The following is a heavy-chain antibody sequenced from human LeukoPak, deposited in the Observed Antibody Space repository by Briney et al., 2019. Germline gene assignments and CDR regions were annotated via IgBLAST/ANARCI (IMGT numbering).Heavy chain of an antibody. D-gene: IGHD5-18*01. CDR1: GGTFSSYA. J-gene: IGHJ3*02. Sequence: ASVKVSCKASGGTFSSYAISWVRQAPGQGLEWMGGIIPIFGTANYAQKFQGRVTITADESTSTAYMELSSLRSEDTAVYYCARRIQLWLRNHAFDIWGQGTMVTVSS. CDR2: IIPIFGTA. CDR3: ARRIQLWLRNHAFDI. V-gene: IGHV1-69*13.